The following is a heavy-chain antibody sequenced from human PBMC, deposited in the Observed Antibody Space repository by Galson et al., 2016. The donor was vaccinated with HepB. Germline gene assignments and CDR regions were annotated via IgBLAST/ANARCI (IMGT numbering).Heavy chain of an antibody. D-gene: IGHD4-17*01. CDR1: GITFSRYA. V-gene: IGHV3-23*01. Sequence: SLRLSCAASGITFSRYAMNWVRQAPGKGLEWVSTITDSGGSKYLADSVRGRFTISRDNSKSILYLQMNSLRAEDTAIYYCAKGRCSCRGCDYFDYWGQGTLVTVSS. J-gene: IGHJ4*02. CDR2: ITDSGGSK. CDR3: AKGRCSCRGCDYFDY.